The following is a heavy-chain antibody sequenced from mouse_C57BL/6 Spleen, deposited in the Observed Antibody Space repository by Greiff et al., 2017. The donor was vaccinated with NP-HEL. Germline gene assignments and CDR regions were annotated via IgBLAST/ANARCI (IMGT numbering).Heavy chain of an antibody. D-gene: IGHD1-1*01. CDR3: AREVITTVVARSYWYFDV. CDR2: IYPGDGDT. Sequence: QVQLQQSGAELVKPGASVKISCKASGYAFSSYWMNWVKQRPGKGLEWIGQIYPGDGDTNYNGKFKGKATLTADKSSSTAYMQLSSLTSEDSAVYFCAREVITTVVARSYWYFDVWGTGTTVTVSS. J-gene: IGHJ1*03. V-gene: IGHV1-80*01. CDR1: GYAFSSYW.